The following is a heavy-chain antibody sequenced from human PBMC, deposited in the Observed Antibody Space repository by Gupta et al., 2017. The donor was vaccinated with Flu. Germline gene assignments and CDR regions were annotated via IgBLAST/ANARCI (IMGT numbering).Heavy chain of an antibody. D-gene: IGHD4-17*01. CDR2: IGGSGTET. J-gene: IGHJ5*02. Sequence: AMSWVRQAAGKGRGGGSTIGGSGTETYTEDSVKGRVTICRDNAKNTLYLKMDSIRAEDTALYFGAKEVPYGDYEGSWIDPWGQGTMVTVSS. CDR1: A. CDR3: AKEVPYGDYEGSWIDP. V-gene: IGHV3-23*01.